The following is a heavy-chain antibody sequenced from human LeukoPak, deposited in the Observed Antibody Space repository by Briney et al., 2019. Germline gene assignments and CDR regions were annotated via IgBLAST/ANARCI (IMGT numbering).Heavy chain of an antibody. Sequence: GGSLRLSCAASGFTFSNYWMNWVRQAPGKGLEWVANIKKDGSEKYYVDSVKGRFTISRDNAKNSLYLQMNSLRAEDTAVYYCANSYSGVYWGQGTLVTVSS. D-gene: IGHD2-15*01. CDR1: GFTFSNYW. J-gene: IGHJ4*02. CDR2: IKKDGSEK. CDR3: ANSYSGVY. V-gene: IGHV3-7*01.